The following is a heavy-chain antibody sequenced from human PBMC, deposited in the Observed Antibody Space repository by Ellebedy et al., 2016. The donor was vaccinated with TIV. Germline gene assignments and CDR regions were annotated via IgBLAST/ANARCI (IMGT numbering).Heavy chain of an antibody. CDR1: GFTFSNYV. J-gene: IGHJ4*02. CDR3: ARDRDDDGDFVFDS. D-gene: IGHD4-17*01. V-gene: IGHV3-23*01. Sequence: GGSLRLXXTASGFTFSNYVMSWVRQAPGKGLKWVSGISRSGDSTYYADSVKGRFTISRDNRKNTLYLQMNSLRAEDTAVYYCARDRDDDGDFVFDSWGQGTLVTVSS. CDR2: ISRSGDST.